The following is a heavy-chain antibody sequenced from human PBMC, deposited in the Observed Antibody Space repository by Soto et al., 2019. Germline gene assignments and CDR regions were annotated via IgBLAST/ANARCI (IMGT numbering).Heavy chain of an antibody. CDR1: GFTVSSFY. CDR2: ISSGGST. CDR3: ARDTFGGAYAFVH. D-gene: IGHD3-3*01. J-gene: IGHJ4*02. V-gene: IGHV3-66*01. Sequence: EVQLVESGGGLVQPGGSLRLSCAASGFTVSSFYMTWVRQAPGKGLQWVAVISSGGSTYYADSVKGRFTISRDNSKNTLYLEMNSLRAEDTAVYYCARDTFGGAYAFVHGGQGALVTVSS.